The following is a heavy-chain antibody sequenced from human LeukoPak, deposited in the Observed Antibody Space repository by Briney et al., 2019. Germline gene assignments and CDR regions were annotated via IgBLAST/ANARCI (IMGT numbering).Heavy chain of an antibody. CDR1: GYTFSSYD. Sequence: ASVKVSCKASGYTFSSYDINWVRQAAGQGLEWVGWMNPNSGNTGSALKVQGRVSITMNTSISTYYLELSSLCSEDTAVYYCARIYYRRSDYHYYYMDVWGEGTTVSVSS. D-gene: IGHD3-10*01. CDR3: ARIYYRRSDYHYYYMDV. V-gene: IGHV1-8*01. J-gene: IGHJ6*03. CDR2: MNPNSGNT.